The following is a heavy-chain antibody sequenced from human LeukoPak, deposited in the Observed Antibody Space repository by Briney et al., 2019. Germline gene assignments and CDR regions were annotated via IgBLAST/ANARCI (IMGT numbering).Heavy chain of an antibody. Sequence: SETLSLTCTVSGGSISSYYWSWIRQPPGKGLEWIGYIYYSGSTNYNPSLKSRVTILVDTSKNQFSLKLSSVTAADTAVYYCARDTMTYFDYWGQGTLVTVSS. J-gene: IGHJ4*02. CDR3: ARDTMTYFDY. V-gene: IGHV4-59*01. CDR2: IYYSGST. CDR1: GGSISSYY. D-gene: IGHD3-22*01.